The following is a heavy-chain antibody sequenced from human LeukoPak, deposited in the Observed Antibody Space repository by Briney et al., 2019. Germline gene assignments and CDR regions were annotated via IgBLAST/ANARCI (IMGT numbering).Heavy chain of an antibody. Sequence: GASVKVSCKASGYAFTNYAVQWVRQAPGQRLEWMGWVNAGNGDTRYSQKFQGRVTITRDASASTAYMELSSLRSEDTAVYYCARGAPIRVAVAATFDPWGQGTLVTVPS. CDR2: VNAGNGDT. CDR3: ARGAPIRVAVAATFDP. V-gene: IGHV1-3*01. D-gene: IGHD6-19*01. CDR1: GYAFTNYA. J-gene: IGHJ5*02.